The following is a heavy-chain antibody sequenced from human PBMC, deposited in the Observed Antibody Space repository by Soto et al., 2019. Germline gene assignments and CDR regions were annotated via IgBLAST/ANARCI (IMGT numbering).Heavy chain of an antibody. Sequence: GGSLRLSCAAFGFAFSTYALSWVRQAPGKGLEWVSTLSGSAGSTYYANSAKGRFTISRDNSKNTLYVQMNSLGAEDTAIYCCAKCLGSTRRSGVDVWGQGTTVTVS. CDR1: GFAFSTYA. J-gene: IGHJ6*02. CDR2: LSGSAGST. V-gene: IGHV3-23*01. CDR3: AKCLGSTRRSGVDV. D-gene: IGHD2-2*01.